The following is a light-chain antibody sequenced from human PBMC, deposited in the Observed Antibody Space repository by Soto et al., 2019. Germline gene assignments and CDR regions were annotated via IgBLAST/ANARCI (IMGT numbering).Light chain of an antibody. CDR1: QSVSSN. CDR2: GAS. V-gene: IGKV3-15*01. Sequence: EIVMTQSPATLSVSPGERATLSCRASQSVSSNLAWYQQKPGQAPRLLIYGASTRATGIPARFSGSGSGTEFTLTISSLQSEDFEVYYCQQYNNWPPLFTFGPGTKVDIK. J-gene: IGKJ3*01. CDR3: QQYNNWPPLFT.